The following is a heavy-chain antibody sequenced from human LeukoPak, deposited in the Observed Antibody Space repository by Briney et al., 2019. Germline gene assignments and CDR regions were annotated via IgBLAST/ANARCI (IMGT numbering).Heavy chain of an antibody. Sequence: SETLSLTCSVSGGSISSYYWSWIRQPPGKGLEWIVYISYSGSTNYNPSLKSRVTISVDTSKNQFSLKLSPVTAADTAVYYCAREGHRITFGGVTREYYFDYWGQGTLVTVSS. V-gene: IGHV4-59*01. CDR1: GGSISSYY. CDR2: ISYSGST. D-gene: IGHD3-16*01. CDR3: AREGHRITFGGVTREYYFDY. J-gene: IGHJ4*02.